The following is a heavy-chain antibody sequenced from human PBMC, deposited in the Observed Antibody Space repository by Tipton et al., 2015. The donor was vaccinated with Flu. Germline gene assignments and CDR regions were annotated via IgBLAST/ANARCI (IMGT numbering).Heavy chain of an antibody. CDR2: IYPYDSDT. Sequence: QLVQSGAKVKKPGESLKISCEGSGYTFSTHWIAWVRQMPGKGLEWMGIIYPYDSDTRYSPSFQGQVTISADKSISTAYLQWRSLKASDTAMYYCARGYGYSDYWGQGTLVTVS. V-gene: IGHV5-51*01. J-gene: IGHJ4*02. CDR3: ARGYGYSDY. CDR1: GYTFSTHW. D-gene: IGHD5-18*01.